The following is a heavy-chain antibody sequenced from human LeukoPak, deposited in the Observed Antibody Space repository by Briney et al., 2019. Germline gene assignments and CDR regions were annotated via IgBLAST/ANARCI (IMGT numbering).Heavy chain of an antibody. J-gene: IGHJ4*02. CDR3: AKDSSWYDDQVHFDY. Sequence: PGGSLRLSCAASGFTFSSYGMHWVRQAPGKGLEWVAFIRYDGSNKYYADSVKGRFTISRDNSKNTLYLQMNSLSAEDTAVYYCAKDSSWYDDQVHFDYWGQGTLVTVSS. CDR1: GFTFSSYG. V-gene: IGHV3-30*02. D-gene: IGHD6-13*01. CDR2: IRYDGSNK.